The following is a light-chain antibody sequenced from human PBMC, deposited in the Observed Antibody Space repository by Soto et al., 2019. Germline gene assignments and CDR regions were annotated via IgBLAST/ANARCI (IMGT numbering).Light chain of an antibody. CDR3: QQRGGWPPT. V-gene: IGKV3-11*01. CDR2: ESF. Sequence: EIVLTQSPATLSLSPGERATLSCRASQSLNNHLAWYQHKPGQAPRLLIYESFNRAIGIPVRFSGSGSGTDFTLPIDSLESEDFAVYYCQQRGGWPPTFGQGTNVEI. J-gene: IGKJ1*01. CDR1: QSLNNH.